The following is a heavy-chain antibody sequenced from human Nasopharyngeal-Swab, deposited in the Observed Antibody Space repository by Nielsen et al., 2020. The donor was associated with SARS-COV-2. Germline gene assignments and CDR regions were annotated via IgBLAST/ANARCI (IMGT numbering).Heavy chain of an antibody. D-gene: IGHD1-26*01. Sequence: SETLSLTCTVSGGSISSGSIRSYYWSWIRQPPGKGLEWSGYFSYTGITNYNPSLKSRVTISVDMSKNQFSLKLSPVAAADTAVYYCAREVVGGLVDSWGQGTLVTVSS. CDR3: AREVVGGLVDS. J-gene: IGHJ4*02. V-gene: IGHV4-61*01. CDR2: FSYTGIT. CDR1: GGSISSGSIRSYY.